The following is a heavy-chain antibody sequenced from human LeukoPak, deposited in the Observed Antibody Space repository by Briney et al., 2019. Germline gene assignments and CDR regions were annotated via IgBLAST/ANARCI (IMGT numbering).Heavy chain of an antibody. D-gene: IGHD6-19*01. J-gene: IGHJ4*02. V-gene: IGHV3-20*04. CDR2: ITWNADNT. CDR1: QLNIQQYG. CDR3: VLECRSGYSIVN. Sequence: RPGGSRRLSGAATQLNIQQYGMGGARPVPGRGLEWVSGITWNADNTGYAEAVKGRFTISRDNAKNSLYLQMNRLRAEDTALYYCVLECRSGYSIVNWGQGTLVTVSS.